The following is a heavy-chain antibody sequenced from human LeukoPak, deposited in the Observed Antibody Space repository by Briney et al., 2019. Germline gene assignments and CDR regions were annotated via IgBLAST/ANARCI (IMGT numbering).Heavy chain of an antibody. CDR1: GYTFTSYG. CDR2: ISAYNGNT. J-gene: IGHJ3*02. CDR3: AREYCSSTSCYPDI. D-gene: IGHD2-2*01. Sequence: ASVKVSCKASGYTFTSYGISWGRQAPGQGLEWMGRISAYNGNTNYAQKLQGRVTMTTDTSTSTAYMELRSLRSDDTAVYYCAREYCSSTSCYPDIWGQGTMVTVSS. V-gene: IGHV1-18*01.